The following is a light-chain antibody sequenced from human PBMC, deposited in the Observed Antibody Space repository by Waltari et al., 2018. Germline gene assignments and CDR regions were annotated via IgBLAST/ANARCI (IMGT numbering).Light chain of an antibody. CDR3: QQYNIYPYT. J-gene: IGKJ2*01. CDR1: QITSTW. Sequence: DIQMTQSPSTLSASVGDRVTITCRASQITSTWLAWYQQKPGKAPKLLSYKASSLESGVPSRFSGSGSGTEFTLTISSLQPDDFATYYCQQYNIYPYTFGQGTKLEIK. V-gene: IGKV1-5*03. CDR2: KAS.